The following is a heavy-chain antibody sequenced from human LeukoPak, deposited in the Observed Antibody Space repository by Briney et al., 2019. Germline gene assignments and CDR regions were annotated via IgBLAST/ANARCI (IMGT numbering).Heavy chain of an antibody. J-gene: IGHJ6*02. D-gene: IGHD3-10*01. CDR2: IYTSGST. Sequence: SETLSLTCTVSGGSISSYYWSWIRQPAGKGLEWIGRIYTSGSTNYNPSLKSRVTISVDTSKNQFSLKLSSVTAADTAVYYCARNVLLWFGERYYGMDVWGQGTTVTVSS. CDR3: ARNVLLWFGERYYGMDV. CDR1: GGSISSYY. V-gene: IGHV4-4*07.